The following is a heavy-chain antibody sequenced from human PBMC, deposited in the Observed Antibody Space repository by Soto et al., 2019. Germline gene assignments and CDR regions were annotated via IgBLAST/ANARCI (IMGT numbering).Heavy chain of an antibody. V-gene: IGHV3-74*01. CDR3: ARGLMHLYGMDV. J-gene: IGHJ6*02. CDR1: GFTFSSYW. CDR2: IYTDGSRT. D-gene: IGHD3-16*01. Sequence: EVQLVESGGGLVQPGGSLRLSCAASGFTFSSYWMHWVRQAPGKGLVWVSRIYTDGSRTNYADSVKGRFTISSDNAKNTLYLQINSLRAEDTAVYYCARGLMHLYGMDVWGQGTTVTVSS.